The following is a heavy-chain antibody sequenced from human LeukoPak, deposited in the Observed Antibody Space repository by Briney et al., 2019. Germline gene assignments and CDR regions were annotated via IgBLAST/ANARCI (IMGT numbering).Heavy chain of an antibody. CDR1: GFIFNSHA. CDR3: ARDSSGWYHGMDV. Sequence: GGSLRLSCAASGFIFNSHAMNWVRQAPGKGLEWVSAISSSSSYIHYADSVKGRFTISRDNAKNSLYLQMNSLRADDTAVYYCARDSSGWYHGMDVWGQGTTVTVSS. J-gene: IGHJ6*02. CDR2: ISSSSSYI. D-gene: IGHD6-19*01. V-gene: IGHV3-21*01.